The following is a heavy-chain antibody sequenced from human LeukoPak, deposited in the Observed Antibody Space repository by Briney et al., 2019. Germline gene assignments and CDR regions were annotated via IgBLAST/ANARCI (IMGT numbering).Heavy chain of an antibody. Sequence: GASVKVSCKASGYTFTSYGISWVRQAPGQGLEWMGWISAYNGNTNYAQKLQGRVTMTTDTSTSTAYMELRSLRSDDTAVYYCARDCSSTSCYRNWLDPWGQGTLVTVSS. J-gene: IGHJ5*02. CDR3: ARDCSSTSCYRNWLDP. CDR2: ISAYNGNT. V-gene: IGHV1-18*01. CDR1: GYTFTSYG. D-gene: IGHD2-2*01.